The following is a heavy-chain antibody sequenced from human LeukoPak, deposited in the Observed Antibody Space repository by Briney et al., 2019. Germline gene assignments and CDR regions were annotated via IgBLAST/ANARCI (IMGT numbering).Heavy chain of an antibody. J-gene: IGHJ5*02. CDR3: ARDAPQVPAAGVLAS. CDR2: MYSGGDT. CDR1: GFTVSDNY. D-gene: IGHD6-13*01. V-gene: IGHV3-53*01. Sequence: GGSLRLSCAASGFTVSDNYMSWVRQAPGKGLEWVSAMYSGGDTYYADSAKGRFTFSRDISKNTLYLQMNGLRTEDTAMYYCARDAPQVPAAGVLASWGQGTLVTVSS.